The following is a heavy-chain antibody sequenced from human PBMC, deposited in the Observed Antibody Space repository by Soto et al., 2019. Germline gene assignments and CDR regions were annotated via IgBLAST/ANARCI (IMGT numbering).Heavy chain of an antibody. D-gene: IGHD3-16*01. CDR1: GYSFTTYW. V-gene: IGHV5-51*01. Sequence: PGASLKISCQGSGYSFTTYWIGWLRQMPGKGLEWMGIIYPGNSDIRYSPSFQGQVTISADKSISTAYLKWSGLKASDTAMYYCARLGIWSYGMDVWGQGTTVTVSS. CDR2: IYPGNSDI. CDR3: ARLGIWSYGMDV. J-gene: IGHJ6*02.